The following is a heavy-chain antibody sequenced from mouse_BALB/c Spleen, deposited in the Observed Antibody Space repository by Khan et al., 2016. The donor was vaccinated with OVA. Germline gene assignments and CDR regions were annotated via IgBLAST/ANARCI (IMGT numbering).Heavy chain of an antibody. V-gene: IGHV11-2*02. CDR2: INSDGSAI. CDR3: MSIYYYGSSHLDY. CDR1: GFTFSGFW. Sequence: EVQLLETGGGLVQPGGSRGLSCEGSGFTFSGFWMSWVRQTPGKTLEWIGDINSDGSAINYAPSIKDRFTIFRDNDKSTLYLQMSNVRSEDTATYFCMSIYYYGSSHLDYWGQGTTLTVSS. D-gene: IGHD1-1*01. J-gene: IGHJ2*01.